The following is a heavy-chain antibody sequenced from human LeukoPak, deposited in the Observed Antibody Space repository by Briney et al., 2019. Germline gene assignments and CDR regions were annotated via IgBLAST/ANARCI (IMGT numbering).Heavy chain of an antibody. D-gene: IGHD4-17*01. J-gene: IGHJ4*02. V-gene: IGHV3-74*01. Sequence: PGGSLRLSCAASGFTASSNYMSWVRQAPGKGLVWVSRIDSDGSSTSYADSVKGRFTISRDNAKNTLYLQMSSLRAEDTAVYYCARDRYGDLDYWGQGTLVTVSS. CDR1: GFTASSNY. CDR2: IDSDGSST. CDR3: ARDRYGDLDY.